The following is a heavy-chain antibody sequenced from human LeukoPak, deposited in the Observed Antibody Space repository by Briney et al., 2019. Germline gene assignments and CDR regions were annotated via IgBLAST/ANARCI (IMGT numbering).Heavy chain of an antibody. CDR2: IIPIFGTA. V-gene: IGHV1-69*13. Sequence: SVKVSCKASGGTFSSYAISWVRQAPGQGLEWMGGIIPIFGTANYAQKFQGRVTITADESTSTAYMELSSLRSEDTAVYYCASLDGPGSYYPNWFDPWGQGTLVTVSS. J-gene: IGHJ5*02. CDR3: ASLDGPGSYYPNWFDP. CDR1: GGTFSSYA. D-gene: IGHD3-10*01.